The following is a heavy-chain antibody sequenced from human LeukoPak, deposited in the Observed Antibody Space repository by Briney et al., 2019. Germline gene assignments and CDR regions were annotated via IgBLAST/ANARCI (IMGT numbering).Heavy chain of an antibody. V-gene: IGHV3-30*02. CDR1: GFTFSHYG. CDR2: IRSEGSDK. CDR3: AKDFVADYGGFYFDY. Sequence: PGESLRLSCAASGFTFSHYGMHWVRQTPGKGLEWVAFIRSEGSDKYYADSVKGRLTISRDNSKNTLDLQMNSLRPDDTAVYYCAKDFVADYGGFYFDYWGQGTPVTVSP. J-gene: IGHJ4*02. D-gene: IGHD4-23*01.